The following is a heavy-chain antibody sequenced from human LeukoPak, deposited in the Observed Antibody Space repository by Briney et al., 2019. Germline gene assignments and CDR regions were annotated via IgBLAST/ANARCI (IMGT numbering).Heavy chain of an antibody. CDR2: IYYSGST. V-gene: IGHV4-39*01. CDR3: ARVNWNYFDY. CDR1: GGPISSSSDY. J-gene: IGHJ4*02. D-gene: IGHD1-20*01. Sequence: SETLSLTCTVSGGPISSSSDYWGWTRQPPGKGLEWIGSIYYSGSTYYNPSLKRRVTISVDTSKNQLSLKLSSVTAAETAVYYCARVNWNYFDYWGQGTLVTVSS.